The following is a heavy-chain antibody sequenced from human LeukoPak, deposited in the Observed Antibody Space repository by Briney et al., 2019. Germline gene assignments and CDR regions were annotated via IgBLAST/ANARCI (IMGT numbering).Heavy chain of an antibody. J-gene: IGHJ4*02. V-gene: IGHV1-2*02. CDR3: ARPDFDYGDYAGY. D-gene: IGHD4-17*01. Sequence: ASVKVSCKASGYTFTSYGIGWVRQAPGQGLEWMGWINPNSGGTNYAQKFQGRVTMTRDTSISTAYMELSRLRSDDTAVYYCARPDFDYGDYAGYWGQGTLVTVSS. CDR2: INPNSGGT. CDR1: GYTFTSYG.